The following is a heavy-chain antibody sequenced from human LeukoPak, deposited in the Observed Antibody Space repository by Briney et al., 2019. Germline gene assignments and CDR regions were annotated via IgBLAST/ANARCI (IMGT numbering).Heavy chain of an antibody. Sequence: SETLSLTCTVSGGSISSYYWSWIRQPPGKGLEWIGYIYYSGSTYYNPSLKSRVTISVDTSKNQFSLKLSSVTAADTAVYYCARVEAYCGGDCYSAGYWGQGTLVTVSS. CDR3: ARVEAYCGGDCYSAGY. D-gene: IGHD2-21*02. CDR2: IYYSGST. V-gene: IGHV4-59*12. J-gene: IGHJ4*02. CDR1: GGSISSYY.